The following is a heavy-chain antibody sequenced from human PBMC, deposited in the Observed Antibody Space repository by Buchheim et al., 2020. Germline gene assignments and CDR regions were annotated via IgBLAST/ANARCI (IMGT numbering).Heavy chain of an antibody. D-gene: IGHD3-10*01. CDR2: YNPNSGGT. CDR3: AVYYYGSGSYWVEYYYYGMDV. CDR1: GYTFTGYY. V-gene: IGHV1-2*06. Sequence: QVQLVQSGAEVKKPGASVKVSCKASGYTFTGYYMHWVRQAPGQGLEWMGRYNPNSGGTNYAQKFQGRVTMTRDTSISTAYMELSRLRSDDTAVYYCAVYYYGSGSYWVEYYYYGMDVWGQGTT. J-gene: IGHJ6*02.